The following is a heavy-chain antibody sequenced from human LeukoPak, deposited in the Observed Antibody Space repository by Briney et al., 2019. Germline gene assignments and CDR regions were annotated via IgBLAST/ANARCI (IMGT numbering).Heavy chain of an antibody. CDR1: GFTFSSNG. V-gene: IGHV3-23*01. Sequence: GGSLRLSCAASGFTFSSNGMSWVRQAPGKGLEWVSAISGSTGNTYYADSVKGRFTISRDNSKNTLYLQMNSLRAEDTAVYYCAKMVVAAGTDYWGQGTLVTVSS. D-gene: IGHD6-13*01. CDR2: ISGSTGNT. J-gene: IGHJ4*02. CDR3: AKMVVAAGTDY.